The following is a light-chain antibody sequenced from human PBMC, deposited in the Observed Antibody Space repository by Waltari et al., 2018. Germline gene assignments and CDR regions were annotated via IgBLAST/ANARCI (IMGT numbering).Light chain of an antibody. V-gene: IGKV1-27*01. Sequence: DIQMPQSPSSLCASVGDRVTITGRASQGISNYLAWYQQKPGKVPKLLIYAASTLQSGVPSRFSGRGSGTDFTLTISSLQPEDVATYYCQKYNSALFTFGGGTKVEIK. CDR1: QGISNY. CDR3: QKYNSALFT. J-gene: IGKJ4*01. CDR2: AAS.